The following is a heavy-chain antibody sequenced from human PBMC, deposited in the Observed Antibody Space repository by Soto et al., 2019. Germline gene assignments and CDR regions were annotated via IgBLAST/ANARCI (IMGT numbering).Heavy chain of an antibody. Sequence: QVQLVQSGAEVKKPGASVKVSCKASGYTFTSYGISWVRQAPGQGLEWMGWISAYNGNTNYAQKPQGRLTMTTDTPTSTAYMELRSLRSADTAVYYCARDRGSYALDYWGQGTLVTVSS. D-gene: IGHD1-26*01. CDR1: GYTFTSYG. V-gene: IGHV1-18*01. J-gene: IGHJ4*02. CDR3: ARDRGSYALDY. CDR2: ISAYNGNT.